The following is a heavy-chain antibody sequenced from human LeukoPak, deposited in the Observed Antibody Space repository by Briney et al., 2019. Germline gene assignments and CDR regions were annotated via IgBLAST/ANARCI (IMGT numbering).Heavy chain of an antibody. Sequence: ASVKVSCKASGGTFSSYAISWVRQAPGQGLEWMGRIIPIFGTANYAQKFQGRVTITTDESTSTAYMELSSLRSEDTAVYYRARDLVSLTGYLDYWGQGTLVTVSS. V-gene: IGHV1-69*05. CDR1: GGTFSSYA. D-gene: IGHD3-9*01. CDR3: ARDLVSLTGYLDY. CDR2: IIPIFGTA. J-gene: IGHJ4*02.